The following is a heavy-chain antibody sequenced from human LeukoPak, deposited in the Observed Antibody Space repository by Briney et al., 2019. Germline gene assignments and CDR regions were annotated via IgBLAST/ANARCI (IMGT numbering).Heavy chain of an antibody. CDR3: ARLAWGRLDY. CDR2: IYQSGST. CDR1: GYSIGSGYY. J-gene: IGHJ4*02. D-gene: IGHD7-27*01. Sequence: SETLSLTCSVSGYSIGSGYYWGWIRQPPGKGLEWIGSIYQSGSTYYNPSLKSRVTISVDTSKNQFSLKLSSVTAADTAMYYCARLAWGRLDYWGQGTLVTVSS. V-gene: IGHV4-38-2*02.